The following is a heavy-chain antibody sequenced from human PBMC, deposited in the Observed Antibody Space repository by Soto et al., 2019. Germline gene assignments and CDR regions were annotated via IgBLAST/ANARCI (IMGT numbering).Heavy chain of an antibody. V-gene: IGHV1-69*08. J-gene: IGHJ5*02. CDR1: GGTFSSYT. Sequence: QVQLVQSGAEVKKPGSSVKVSCTASGGTFSSYTISWVRQAPGQGLEWMGGIIPILGIANYAQKFQGRVTMTADKSTSTAYMELSSLRSEDTAVYYCARDPWGYRGYDLGWFDPWGQGTLVTVSS. D-gene: IGHD5-12*01. CDR3: ARDPWGYRGYDLGWFDP. CDR2: IIPILGIA.